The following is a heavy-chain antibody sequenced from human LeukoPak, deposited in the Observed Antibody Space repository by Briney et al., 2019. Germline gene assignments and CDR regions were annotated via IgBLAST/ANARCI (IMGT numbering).Heavy chain of an antibody. CDR2: IYYSGST. J-gene: IGHJ4*02. V-gene: IGHV4-59*01. CDR1: GCSISSYY. D-gene: IGHD6-19*01. CDR3: ASSYSSGWFEGV. Sequence: SETLSLTCTASGCSISSYYWSWIRQPPGKGLEWVGYIYYSGSTNYNPSLKSRATISVDTSKNQFSLKLSSVTAADTAVYYCASSYSSGWFEGVWGQGTLVTVSS.